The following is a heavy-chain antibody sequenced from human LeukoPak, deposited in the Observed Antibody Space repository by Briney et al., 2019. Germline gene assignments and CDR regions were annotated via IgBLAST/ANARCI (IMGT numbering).Heavy chain of an antibody. CDR2: IDVIGGGT. V-gene: IGHV3-64D*09. J-gene: IGHJ4*02. D-gene: IGHD3-22*01. CDR1: GFTVSNYA. CDR3: MTRDSIGY. Sequence: PGGSLRLSCSASGFTVSNYAMHWVRQAPGKGLEYVSAIDVIGGGTYYVDSVKGRFTIFRDSSKNTLNLQMSSLRAEDTAVYYCMTRDSIGYWGQGTLVTVSS.